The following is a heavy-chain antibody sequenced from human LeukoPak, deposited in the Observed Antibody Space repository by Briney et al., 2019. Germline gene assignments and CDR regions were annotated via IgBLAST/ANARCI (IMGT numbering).Heavy chain of an antibody. D-gene: IGHD1-26*01. CDR1: GFSVSNND. CDR3: ARGGSYLSAFDI. Sequence: PGGSLRLSCAASGFSVSNNDMSWVRQAPGKGLEWVSVIYSGGSTFYADSVKGRFTISRDNSKNTLYLQMNSLRAEDTAVYYCARGGSYLSAFDIWGQGTMVTVSS. V-gene: IGHV3-53*01. CDR2: IYSGGST. J-gene: IGHJ3*02.